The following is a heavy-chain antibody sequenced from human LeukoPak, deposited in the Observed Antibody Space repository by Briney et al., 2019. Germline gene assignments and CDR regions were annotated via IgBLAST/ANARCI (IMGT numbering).Heavy chain of an antibody. D-gene: IGHD6-13*01. Sequence: GGSLRLSCAASGFIFSSYAMHWVRQAPGKGLEWVAIISYDGSNKYYADSVKGRFTISRDKSKNTLYLQMNSLRAEDTAVYYCARDRIAAAGTVGYYYYGMDVWGQGTTVTVSS. J-gene: IGHJ6*02. CDR3: ARDRIAAAGTVGYYYYGMDV. V-gene: IGHV3-30-3*01. CDR2: ISYDGSNK. CDR1: GFIFSSYA.